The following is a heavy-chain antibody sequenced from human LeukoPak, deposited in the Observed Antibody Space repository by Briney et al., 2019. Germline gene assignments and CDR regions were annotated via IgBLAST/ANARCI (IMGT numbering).Heavy chain of an antibody. V-gene: IGHV1-2*02. Sequence: ASVKVSCTASGYTFTGYYMHWVRQAPGQGLEWMGWINPNSGGTNYAQKFQGRVTMTRDTSISTAYMELSRLRSDDTAVYYCGREGGGITRVRRVEFDYWGQGTLVTVSS. CDR1: GYTFTGYY. CDR3: GREGGGITRVRRVEFDY. CDR2: INPNSGGT. J-gene: IGHJ4*02. D-gene: IGHD3-10*01.